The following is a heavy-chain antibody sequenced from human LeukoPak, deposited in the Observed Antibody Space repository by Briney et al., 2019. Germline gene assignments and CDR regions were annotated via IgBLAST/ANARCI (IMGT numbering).Heavy chain of an antibody. D-gene: IGHD1-14*01. Sequence: KSSETLSLTCTVSGGSISSGDYYWSWIRQPPGKGLEWTGYIYYSGSTYYNPSLKSRVTISVDTSKNQFSLKLSSVTAADTAVYYCARVSDRSYYFDYWGQGTLVTVSS. CDR2: IYYSGST. V-gene: IGHV4-30-4*01. J-gene: IGHJ4*02. CDR1: GGSISSGDYY. CDR3: ARVSDRSYYFDY.